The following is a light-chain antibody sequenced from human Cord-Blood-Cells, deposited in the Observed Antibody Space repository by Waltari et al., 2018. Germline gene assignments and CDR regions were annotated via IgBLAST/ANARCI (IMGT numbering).Light chain of an antibody. CDR3: SSYTSSSTYV. V-gene: IGLV2-14*01. J-gene: IGLJ1*01. CDR2: DVS. Sequence: QSALTQPASVSGSPGQSITISCTGTSSDVGGYNYVSWYQQHPGKAPKLMIYDVSKRPSVVSTRFSGSKSGNPASITISGLQAEDEADYYCSSYTSSSTYVFGTGTKVTVL. CDR1: SSDVGGYNY.